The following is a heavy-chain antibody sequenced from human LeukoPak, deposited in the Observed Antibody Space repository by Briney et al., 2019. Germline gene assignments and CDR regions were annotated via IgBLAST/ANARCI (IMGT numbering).Heavy chain of an antibody. CDR3: ARVGVRGTYYFDY. V-gene: IGHV4-39*07. CDR2: IYYGGST. Sequence: SETLSLTCTVSGGSISSSSYYWGWIRQPPGTGLEWLGSIYYGGSTYYIPSLKSRVTISVDPSKNQFSLKLSSVTAADTAVYYCARVGVRGTYYFDYWGQGTLVTVSS. D-gene: IGHD3-10*01. CDR1: GGSISSSSYY. J-gene: IGHJ4*02.